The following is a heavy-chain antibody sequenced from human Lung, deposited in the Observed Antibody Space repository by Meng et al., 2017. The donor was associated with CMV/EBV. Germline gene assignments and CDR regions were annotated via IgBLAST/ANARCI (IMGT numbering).Heavy chain of an antibody. D-gene: IGHD2-2*01. CDR1: GFIYSSYG. J-gene: IGHJ4*02. CDR3: AKYGAKYCSSTSCYFVDD. V-gene: IGHV3-30*02. CDR2: IRYDGSNK. Sequence: XCPASGFIYSSYGMHWVRQAPAKGLEWVAFIRYDGSNKYYADYVKGRFNISRDNSKNTLYLRMNSLRAEDTAVYYGAKYGAKYCSSTSCYFVDDSXQRALVTVSS.